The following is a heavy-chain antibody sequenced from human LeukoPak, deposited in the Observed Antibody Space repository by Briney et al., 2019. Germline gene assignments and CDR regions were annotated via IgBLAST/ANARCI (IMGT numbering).Heavy chain of an antibody. V-gene: IGHV4-38-2*02. CDR1: GYSISSGFY. D-gene: IGHD4-11*01. Sequence: SETLSLTCTVSGYSISSGFYWGWIRQPPGKGLEWIGSIYHSGSTYYNPSLKSRVTISVDTSKNQFSLKLSSVTATDTAVYYCARGGLSTVTTEPFDYWGQGTLVTVSS. CDR2: IYHSGST. J-gene: IGHJ4*02. CDR3: ARGGLSTVTTEPFDY.